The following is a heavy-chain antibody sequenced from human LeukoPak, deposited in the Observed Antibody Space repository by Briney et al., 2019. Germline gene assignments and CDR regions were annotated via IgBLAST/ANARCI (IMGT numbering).Heavy chain of an antibody. CDR2: IGWNSGNL. CDR1: GFTFDEYA. D-gene: IGHD6-13*01. V-gene: IGHV3-9*01. J-gene: IGHJ4*02. CDR3: AKGGEVSSWYKRLKLYFDY. Sequence: GGSLRLSCAASGFTFDEYAMNWVRRAPGKGLEWVSGIGWNSGNLVYADSVKGRFTISRDNAKNSLYLQMNSLRIEDTAVYYCAKGGEVSSWYKRLKLYFDYWGQGTLVTVSS.